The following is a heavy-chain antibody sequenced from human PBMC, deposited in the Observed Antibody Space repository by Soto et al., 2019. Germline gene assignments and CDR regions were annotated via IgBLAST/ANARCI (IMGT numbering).Heavy chain of an antibody. CDR3: AKEGYCSSTSCYGGFYYYYGMDV. J-gene: IGHJ6*02. Sequence: HPGGSLRLSCAASGFTFSSYGMHWVRQAPGKGLEWVAVISYDGSNKYYADSVKGRFTISRDNSKNTLYLQMNSLRAEDTAVYYCAKEGYCSSTSCYGGFYYYYGMDVRGQGTTVTVSS. D-gene: IGHD2-2*01. CDR2: ISYDGSNK. V-gene: IGHV3-30*18. CDR1: GFTFSSYG.